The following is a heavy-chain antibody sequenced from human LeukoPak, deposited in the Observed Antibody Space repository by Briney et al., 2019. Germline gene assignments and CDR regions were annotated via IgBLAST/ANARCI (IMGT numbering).Heavy chain of an antibody. D-gene: IGHD3-22*01. CDR1: GGSVSSGSYY. CDR3: ASTPTNYYDSSGYFDY. V-gene: IGHV4-61*01. Sequence: SETLSLTRTVSGGSVSSGSYYWSWIRQPPGKGLEWIGYIYYSGSTNYNPSLKSRVTISVDTSKNQFSLKLSSVTAADTAVYYCASTPTNYYDSSGYFDYWGQGTLVTVSS. CDR2: IYYSGST. J-gene: IGHJ4*02.